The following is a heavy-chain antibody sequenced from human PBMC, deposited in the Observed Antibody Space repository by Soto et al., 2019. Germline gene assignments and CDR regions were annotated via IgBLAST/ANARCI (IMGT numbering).Heavy chain of an antibody. CDR1: GASISSTTYF. CDR3: PKNLPRTDRFDS. Sequence: SETLSLTCTLSGASISSTTYFWAWIRKPPGKGLEWVGSIYYSGNTHYNPSLKSRVTISVDRSKNQFSLQMSSVTAADTAVYYCPKNLPRTDRFDSWGQGSLVTVSS. V-gene: IGHV4-39*01. CDR2: IYYSGNT. J-gene: IGHJ4*02.